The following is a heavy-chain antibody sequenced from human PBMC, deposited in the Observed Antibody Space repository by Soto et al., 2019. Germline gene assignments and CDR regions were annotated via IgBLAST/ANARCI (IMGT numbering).Heavy chain of an antibody. CDR1: GYTFNSHE. CDR2: ISGSGTT. Sequence: EVQLVESGGGSGQPGGSLRLSCVASGYTFNSHEMNWTRQTPGKGLEWISSISGSGTTKYADSVKGRFTISRDNAHKSIYLEMTSLRVEDTGVYYCARGGIHWGQGALVTVSS. V-gene: IGHV3-48*03. CDR3: ARGGIH. D-gene: IGHD6-13*01. J-gene: IGHJ4*02.